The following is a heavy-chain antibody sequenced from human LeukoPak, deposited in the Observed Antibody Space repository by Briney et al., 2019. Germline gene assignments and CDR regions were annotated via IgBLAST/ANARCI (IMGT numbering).Heavy chain of an antibody. D-gene: IGHD6-19*01. CDR1: GFTFSGYW. V-gene: IGHV3-74*01. J-gene: IGHJ4*02. Sequence: PGGSLRLSCAASGFTFSGYWMHWVRQVPGKGLVWVSRINTDGSSTSYADSVKGRFTISRDNAKNTLYLQMNSLRAEDTAVYYCAKPCGKGWYYFDYWGQGTLVTVSS. CDR2: INTDGSST. CDR3: AKPCGKGWYYFDY.